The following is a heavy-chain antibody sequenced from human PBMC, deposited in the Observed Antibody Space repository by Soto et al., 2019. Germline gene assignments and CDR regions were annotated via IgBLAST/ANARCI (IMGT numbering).Heavy chain of an antibody. J-gene: IGHJ4*02. Sequence: GGSLRLSCVASGITCGSRAMSWVRQAPGEGLEWGSSITDTGGDTKYADSVRGRFTISRDNSKHTLHLLISRLRAEDLALYFCARGSEEVYPGSRIFDLWGRGTLVTVSS. D-gene: IGHD3-10*01. CDR2: ITDTGGDT. CDR1: GITCGSRA. CDR3: ARGSEEVYPGSRIFDL. V-gene: IGHV3-23*01.